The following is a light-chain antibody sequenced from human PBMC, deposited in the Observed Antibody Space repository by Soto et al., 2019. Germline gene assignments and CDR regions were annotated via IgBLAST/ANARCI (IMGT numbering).Light chain of an antibody. J-gene: IGKJ1*01. Sequence: EIVMTQSPATLSVSPGESATLSCRASQSFSNNLTWYQQKPGQPPRLLIYGASTRATGVPGRFSGSGSGTEITLTISSLQSEDFAVYYCQQYNDWWTFGQGTKVDIK. CDR1: QSFSNN. V-gene: IGKV3-15*01. CDR2: GAS. CDR3: QQYNDWWT.